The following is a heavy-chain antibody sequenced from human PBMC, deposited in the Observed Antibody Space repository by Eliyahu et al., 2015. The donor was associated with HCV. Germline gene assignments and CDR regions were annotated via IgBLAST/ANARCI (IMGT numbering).Heavy chain of an antibody. V-gene: IGHV3-66*01. J-gene: IGHJ6*02. CDR2: XYSGGST. CDR1: GFTVSSNY. Sequence: EVQLVESGGGLVQPGGSLRXSCAASGFTVSSNYXXWVRQXPGKGLEWVSVXYSGGSTYYADSVKGRFTISRDNSKNTLYLQMNSLRAEDTAVYYCARDKSPLGYYGMDVWGQGTTVTVSS. CDR3: ARDKSPLGYYGMDV.